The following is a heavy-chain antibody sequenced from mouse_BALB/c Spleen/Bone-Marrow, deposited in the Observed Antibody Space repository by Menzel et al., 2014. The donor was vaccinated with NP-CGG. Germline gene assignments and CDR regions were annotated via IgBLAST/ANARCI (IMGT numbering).Heavy chain of an antibody. CDR1: GFNIKDTY. CDR3: AHGSTYGYFDY. J-gene: IGHJ2*01. D-gene: IGHD1-1*01. CDR2: IDPANGNT. Sequence: VQLQQSGTELVKPGASVKLSCTASGFNIKDTYMHWVKQRPEQGLEWIGRIDPANGNTKYDPKFQGKATITADTSSNTADLQLSSLTSEDTAVYNCAHGSTYGYFDYWGQGTTLTVSS. V-gene: IGHV14-3*02.